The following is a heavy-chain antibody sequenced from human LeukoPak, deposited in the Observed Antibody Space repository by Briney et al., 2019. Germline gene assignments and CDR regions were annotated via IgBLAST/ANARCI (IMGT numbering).Heavy chain of an antibody. D-gene: IGHD4-23*01. V-gene: IGHV3-30*02. CDR2: IRYDGSDT. J-gene: IGHJ4*02. Sequence: GGSLRLSCAASGFSFGSYAMHWVRQAPGNGLDGVAFIRYDGSDTYYADSVKGRFTVSRDNSKNTLYLQMNSLTAEDTALYYCAKEGGGRTFDYWGQGTLVTVSS. CDR1: GFSFGSYA. CDR3: AKEGGGRTFDY.